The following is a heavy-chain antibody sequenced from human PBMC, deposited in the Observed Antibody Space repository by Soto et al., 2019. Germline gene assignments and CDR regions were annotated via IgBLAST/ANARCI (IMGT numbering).Heavy chain of an antibody. CDR1: GYTFTSYD. J-gene: IGHJ5*02. CDR3: ARERSAGTGWFDP. Sequence: QVQLVQSGTEGKKPGASVKVSCKASGYTFTSYDINWVRQATGQGLEWMGWMNPNSGNTGYAQKFQGRVTMTRNTSMSTAYMELSSLRSEDTAVYYCARERSAGTGWFDPWGQGTLVTVSS. D-gene: IGHD6-13*01. V-gene: IGHV1-8*01. CDR2: MNPNSGNT.